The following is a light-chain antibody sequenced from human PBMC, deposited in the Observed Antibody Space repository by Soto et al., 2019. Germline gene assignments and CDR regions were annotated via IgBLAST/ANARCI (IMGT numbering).Light chain of an antibody. V-gene: IGLV2-8*01. Sequence: QSALTQPPSASGSLGQSVTISCTGTRSDIGGYNYVSWYQQHPGKAPKLMIYDVSKRPSGVPDRFSGSKSGNTASLTISGLQAEDEADYYCCSYAGSHWVFGGGTKVTVL. J-gene: IGLJ3*02. CDR1: RSDIGGYNY. CDR2: DVS. CDR3: CSYAGSHWV.